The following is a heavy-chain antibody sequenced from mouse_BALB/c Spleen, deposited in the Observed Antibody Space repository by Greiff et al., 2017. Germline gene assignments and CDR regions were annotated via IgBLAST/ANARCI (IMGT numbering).Heavy chain of an antibody. V-gene: IGHV1S81*02. CDR2: INPSNGGT. J-gene: IGHJ4*01. CDR1: GYTFTSYY. D-gene: IGHD2-3*01. Sequence: VQLQQSGAELVKPGASVKLSCKASGYTFTSYYMYWVKQRPGQGLEWIGGINPSNGGTNFNEKFKSKATLTVDKSSSTAYMQLSSLTSEDSAVYYCTRWMDYYAMDYWGQGTSVTVSS. CDR3: TRWMDYYAMDY.